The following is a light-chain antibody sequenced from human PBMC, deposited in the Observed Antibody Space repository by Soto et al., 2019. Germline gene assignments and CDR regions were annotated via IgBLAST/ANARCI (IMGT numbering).Light chain of an antibody. CDR2: DVY. Sequence: QSALAQPASVSGAPGQSITISCTGTSSDVGGYNSVSWYQHHPGKAPKLIIYDVYNRPSGVSHRFSGSKSGDTASLTISGLQAEDEADYYCTSYTSSTPFYVFGTGTKVTVL. CDR3: TSYTSSTPFYV. V-gene: IGLV2-14*03. J-gene: IGLJ1*01. CDR1: SSDVGGYNS.